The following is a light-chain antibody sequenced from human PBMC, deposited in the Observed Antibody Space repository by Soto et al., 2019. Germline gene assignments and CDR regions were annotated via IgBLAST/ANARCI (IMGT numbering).Light chain of an antibody. J-gene: IGLJ1*01. Sequence: QSVLTQPRSVSGSPGQSVTISCTGTSSDVGGYNYVSWYQQHSGKAPKFMIYDVSKRPSGVPDRFSGSKSGNTASLTISGLQAEDDADYYCCSYAGSYRYVFGTGTKHTVL. CDR1: SSDVGGYNY. CDR2: DVS. V-gene: IGLV2-11*01. CDR3: CSYAGSYRYV.